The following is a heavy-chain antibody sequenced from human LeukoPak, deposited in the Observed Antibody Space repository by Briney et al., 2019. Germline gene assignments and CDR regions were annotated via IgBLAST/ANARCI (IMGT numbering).Heavy chain of an antibody. V-gene: IGHV1-2*02. Sequence: ASVKVFCKASGYTFTGYYMHWVRRAPGQGLEWMGWINPNSGGTNYAQKFQGRVTMTRDTSISTAYMELSSLRSEDTAVYYCARGIGHYYGSGSYYGTTVLAYWGQGTLVTVSS. D-gene: IGHD3-10*01. J-gene: IGHJ4*02. CDR2: INPNSGGT. CDR3: ARGIGHYYGSGSYYGTTVLAY. CDR1: GYTFTGYY.